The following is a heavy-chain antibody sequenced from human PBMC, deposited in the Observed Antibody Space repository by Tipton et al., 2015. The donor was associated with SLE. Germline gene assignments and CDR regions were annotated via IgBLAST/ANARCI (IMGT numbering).Heavy chain of an antibody. V-gene: IGHV3-21*01. Sequence: GSLRLSCAASGFTFSSYSMNWVRQAPGKGLEWVSSISSSSSYIYYADSVKGRFTISRDNAKNSLYLQMNSLRAEDTAVYYCARDRLSLGYSYGFDYWGQGTLVTVSS. D-gene: IGHD5-18*01. J-gene: IGHJ4*02. CDR1: GFTFSSYS. CDR2: ISSSSSYI. CDR3: ARDRLSLGYSYGFDY.